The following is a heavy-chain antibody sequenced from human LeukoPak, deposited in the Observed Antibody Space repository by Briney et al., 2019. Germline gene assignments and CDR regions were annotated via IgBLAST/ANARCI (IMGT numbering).Heavy chain of an antibody. CDR1: GFSVSSTY. D-gene: IGHD3-10*01. V-gene: IGHV3-21*01. CDR2: ISSSSSYI. Sequence: PEGSLRLTCAASGFSVSSTYMSWVRQAPGKGLEWVSSISSSSSYIYYADSVKGRFTISRDNAKNSLYLQMNSLRAEDTAVYYCARGRVGSGGTFDYWGQGTLVTVSS. CDR3: ARGRVGSGGTFDY. J-gene: IGHJ4*02.